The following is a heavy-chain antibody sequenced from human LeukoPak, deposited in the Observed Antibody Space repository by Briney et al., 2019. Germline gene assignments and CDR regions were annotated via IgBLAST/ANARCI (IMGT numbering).Heavy chain of an antibody. D-gene: IGHD3-10*01. J-gene: IGHJ4*02. CDR3: ALQELTMVRGVISYYFDY. CDR2: FDPEDGET. V-gene: IGHV1-24*01. CDR1: GYTLTELS. Sequence: GASVKVSCKVSGYTLTELSMHWVRQAPGKGLEWMGGFDPEDGETIYAQKFQGRVTMTEDTSTDTAYMELSSLRSEDTAVYYCALQELTMVRGVISYYFDYWGQGTLVTVSS.